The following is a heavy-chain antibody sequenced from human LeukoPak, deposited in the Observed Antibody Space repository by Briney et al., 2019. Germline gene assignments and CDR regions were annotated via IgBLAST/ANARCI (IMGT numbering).Heavy chain of an antibody. CDR3: AKERNYYGSGSSTDFDF. J-gene: IGHJ4*02. CDR2: ISYDGTNK. CDR1: GFTFSSYD. D-gene: IGHD3-10*01. Sequence: SLRLSCAASGFTFSSYDMHRVRQAPGKGLDGVAVISYDGTNKYYADDSVKGRFTISRDNSRDTLYLQMNSLSAEDTAVYYCAKERNYYGSGSSTDFDFWGQGTLVTVSS. V-gene: IGHV3-30*18.